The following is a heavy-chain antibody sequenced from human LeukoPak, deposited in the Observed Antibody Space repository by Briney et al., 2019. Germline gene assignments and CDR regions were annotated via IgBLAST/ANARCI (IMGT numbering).Heavy chain of an antibody. J-gene: IGHJ3*02. V-gene: IGHV4-34*01. CDR3: ARGYDAFDI. CDR1: GFIFGSFS. CDR2: INHSGST. Sequence: GSLRLSCEASGFIFGSFSMSWIRQPPGKGLEWIGEINHSGSTNYNPSLKSRVTISVDTSTNQLSLKLSSVTAADTAVYYCARGYDAFDIWGQGTMVTVSS.